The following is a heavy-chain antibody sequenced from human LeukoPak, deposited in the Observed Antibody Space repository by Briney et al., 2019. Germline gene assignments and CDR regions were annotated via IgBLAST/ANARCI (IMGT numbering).Heavy chain of an antibody. CDR3: ARGNCSSTSCYQEFDY. J-gene: IGHJ4*02. CDR1: SGSISSGDYY. V-gene: IGHV4-30-4*08. D-gene: IGHD2-2*01. CDR2: IYYSGST. Sequence: PSQTLSLTCTVSSGSISSGDYYWSWIRQPPGKGLEWIGYIYYSGSTYYNPSLKSRVTISVDTSKNQFSLKLSSVTAADTAVYYCARGNCSSTSCYQEFDYWGQGTLVTVSS.